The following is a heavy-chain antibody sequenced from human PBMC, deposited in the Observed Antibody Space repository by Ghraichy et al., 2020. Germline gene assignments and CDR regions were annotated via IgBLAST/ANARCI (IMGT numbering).Heavy chain of an antibody. CDR3: VRGGGNKYWY. CDR1: GFTFSSFW. D-gene: IGHD2-8*02. Sequence: GGSLRLSCAASGFTFSSFWMSWVRQAPGKGLEWVANIKEDGSEKYYVDSVKGRFTISRDNAKNSLYLQMNSLRVEDTAVYYCVRGGGNKYWYWGQGTLVTVSS. V-gene: IGHV3-7*01. J-gene: IGHJ4*02. CDR2: IKEDGSEK.